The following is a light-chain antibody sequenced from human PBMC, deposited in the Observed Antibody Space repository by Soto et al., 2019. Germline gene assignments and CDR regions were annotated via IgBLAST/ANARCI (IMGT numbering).Light chain of an antibody. V-gene: IGKV2-28*01. J-gene: IGKJ1*01. Sequence: DGVMTQFPLSLSVTPGEPASISCRSSQSLLHSNGYNYLDWYVQKPGQSPQLLIYLGSNRASGVPDRFSGSGSGTNFTLKISRVEAEDVRVYYCMQALQIRVEFGQGTKVQIK. CDR2: LGS. CDR1: QSLLHSNGYNY. CDR3: MQALQIRVE.